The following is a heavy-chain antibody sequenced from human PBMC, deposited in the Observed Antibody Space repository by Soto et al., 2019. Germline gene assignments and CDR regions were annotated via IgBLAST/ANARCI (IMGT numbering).Heavy chain of an antibody. CDR2: ISATGGGT. CDR3: AKDRREGGNSAFYLDF. V-gene: IGHV3-23*01. D-gene: IGHD3-16*01. Sequence: PGGSLRLSCAASGFKFSSYAMSWVRQAPGKGLEWVSLISATGGGTYYADSVKGRFTISRDNSDNTLYLQVHSLRAEDTAVYYCAKDRREGGNSAFYLDFWGQGSQVTVSS. J-gene: IGHJ4*02. CDR1: GFKFSSYA.